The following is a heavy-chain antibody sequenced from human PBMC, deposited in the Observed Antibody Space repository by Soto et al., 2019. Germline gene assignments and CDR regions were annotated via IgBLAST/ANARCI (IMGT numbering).Heavy chain of an antibody. CDR3: ARMASFASLNCFDP. CDR1: RYTFLHSV. D-gene: IGHD2-21*01. J-gene: IGHJ5*02. Sequence: ASVQVSFKGSRYTFLHSVFTSVRPAAGQGLEWMGWMNPGSGDTGYAQKLQGRVTMTRNISIAKDYMELSSLTSEDTVIYYCARMASFASLNCFDPWGQGTLVTVSS. V-gene: IGHV1-8*01. CDR2: MNPGSGDT.